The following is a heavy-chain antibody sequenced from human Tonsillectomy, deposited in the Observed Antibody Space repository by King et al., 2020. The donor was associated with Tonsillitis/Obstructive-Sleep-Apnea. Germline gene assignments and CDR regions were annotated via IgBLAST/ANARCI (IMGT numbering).Heavy chain of an antibody. D-gene: IGHD6-13*01. J-gene: IGHJ6*02. CDR3: ARDLGSSSWYEVNYYYYAMDV. CDR2: ISAYNGNT. Sequence: QLVQSGAEVKKPGASVKVCCKASGYTFTSYGITWVRQAPGQGLEWMGWISAYNGNTNYAQKLQGRVTMTTDTSTSTAYMELRSLRSDDTAVYYCARDLGSSSWYEVNYYYYAMDVWGQGTTVTVSS. CDR1: GYTFTSYG. V-gene: IGHV1-18*01.